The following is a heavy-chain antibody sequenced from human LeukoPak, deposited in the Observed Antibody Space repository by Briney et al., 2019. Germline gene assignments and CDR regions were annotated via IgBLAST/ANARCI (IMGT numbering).Heavy chain of an antibody. CDR2: INHSGST. J-gene: IGHJ4*02. V-gene: IGHV4-4*02. D-gene: IGHD2-15*01. Sequence: PSGTLSLTCAVSGGSISSSNWWSWVRQPPGKGLEWIGEINHSGSTNYNPSLKSRVTISVDTSKSQFSLKLSSVTAADTAVYYCALGYCSGGSCARTSGGFDYWGQGTLVTVSS. CDR3: ALGYCSGGSCARTSGGFDY. CDR1: GGSISSSNW.